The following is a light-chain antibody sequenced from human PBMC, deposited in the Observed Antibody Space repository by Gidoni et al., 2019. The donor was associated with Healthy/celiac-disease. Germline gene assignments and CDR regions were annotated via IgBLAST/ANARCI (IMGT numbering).Light chain of an antibody. CDR3: QQSYSNPYT. CDR2: AAS. CDR1: QSISSD. Sequence: IQLTHSPSSLSASVGDRVTIPCRASQSISSDLNWYQQKPGKAPKLLIYAASSLQSGVPSRFSGSGSGTDFTLTISSLQPEDFATYYCQQSYSNPYTFXXXTKLEIK. J-gene: IGKJ2*01. V-gene: IGKV1-39*01.